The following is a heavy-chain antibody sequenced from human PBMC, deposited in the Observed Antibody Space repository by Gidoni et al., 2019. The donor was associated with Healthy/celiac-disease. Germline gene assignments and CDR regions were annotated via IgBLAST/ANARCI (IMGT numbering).Heavy chain of an antibody. CDR3: ARRREMGDYGVLANWFDP. D-gene: IGHD4-17*01. V-gene: IGHV4-39*01. J-gene: IGHJ5*02. CDR1: GGSISISRYS. CDR2: IYYSGST. Sequence: QLQLQESGPGLVKPSETLSLPCTVYGGSISISRYSWGGISQPPGKGLEWIGSIYYSGSTYYNPSLKSRVTISVDTSKNQFSLKLSSVTAADTAVYDCARRREMGDYGVLANWFDPWGQGILVTVSS.